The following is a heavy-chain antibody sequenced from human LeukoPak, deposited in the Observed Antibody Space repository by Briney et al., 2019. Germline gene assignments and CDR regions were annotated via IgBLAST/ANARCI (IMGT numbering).Heavy chain of an antibody. CDR2: IGDNSSYI. V-gene: IGHV3-21*01. J-gene: IGHJ6*02. CDR3: ARAYYDSLTGFYWDGMDV. CDR1: GFGFSSYT. Sequence: GGSLRLSCAASGFGFSSYTVSWVRQAPGKGLEWVSSIGDNSSYIHYGDSVKGRFTISRDNANKVVYLQMNSLRGEDTAVYYCARAYYDSLTGFYWDGMDVWGQGTTVIVSS. D-gene: IGHD3-9*01.